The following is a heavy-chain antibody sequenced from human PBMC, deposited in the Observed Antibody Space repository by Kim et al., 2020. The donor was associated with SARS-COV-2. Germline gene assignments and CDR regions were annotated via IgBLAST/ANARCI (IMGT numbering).Heavy chain of an antibody. J-gene: IGHJ4*02. Sequence: GGSLRLSCAASGVTFSNFGIHWVRQAPDKGLEWVAGISYDGSKIYYADSVKGRFTISRDNSKNTAYLQMSSLRAEDTAVYYCANAPILGTANPDFQYWGQGTLLSVSS. CDR1: GVTFSNFG. V-gene: IGHV3-30*18. CDR3: ANAPILGTANPDFQY. CDR2: ISYDGSKI. D-gene: IGHD1-26*01.